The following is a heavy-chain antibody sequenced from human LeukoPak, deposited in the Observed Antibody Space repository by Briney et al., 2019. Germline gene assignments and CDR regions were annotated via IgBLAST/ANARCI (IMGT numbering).Heavy chain of an antibody. J-gene: IGHJ6*03. CDR2: IYYSGST. CDR3: ARLPTATKGYYYYMDV. CDR1: GGSISSSSYY. V-gene: IGHV4-39*07. Sequence: PSETLSLTCTVSGGSISSSSYYWGWIRQPPGKGLEWIGSIYYSGSTYYNPSLKSRVTISVDTSKNQFSLKLSSVTAADTAVYYCARLPTATKGYYYYMDVWGKGTTVTVSS. D-gene: IGHD4-17*01.